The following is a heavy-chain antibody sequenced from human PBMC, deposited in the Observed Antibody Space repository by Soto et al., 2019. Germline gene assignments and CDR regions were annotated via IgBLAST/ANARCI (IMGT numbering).Heavy chain of an antibody. CDR3: ARADCSGGSCYYFDY. D-gene: IGHD2-15*01. J-gene: IGHJ4*02. Sequence: KTSETLSLTCAVSGGSLSSGGYSWSWLRQPPGKGLEWIWYIYHSGSTYSNPSLKSRVIISVDRCKNQFSLKLSSVTAADTAVYYCARADCSGGSCYYFDYWGQGTLVTVSS. CDR1: GGSLSSGGYS. V-gene: IGHV4-30-2*01. CDR2: IYHSGST.